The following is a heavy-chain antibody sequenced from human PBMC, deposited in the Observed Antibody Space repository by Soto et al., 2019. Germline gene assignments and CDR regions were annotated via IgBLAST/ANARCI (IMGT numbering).Heavy chain of an antibody. V-gene: IGHV1-69*04. CDR2: ITPVFGVA. CDR3: VQDTTGFYYFDS. Sequence: SVKVSCKASGGTFSSYAISWVRQAPGQGLEWMGRITPVFGVANYAQKFQGRVTITADKSTRTAYMELSSLRSEDTAMYYCVQDTTGFYYFDSWGQGTLVTVSS. J-gene: IGHJ4*02. D-gene: IGHD3-9*01. CDR1: GGTFSSYA.